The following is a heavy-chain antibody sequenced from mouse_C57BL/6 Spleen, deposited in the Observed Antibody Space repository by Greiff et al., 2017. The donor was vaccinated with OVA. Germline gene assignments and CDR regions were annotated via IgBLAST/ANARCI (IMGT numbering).Heavy chain of an antibody. D-gene: IGHD4-1*01. CDR3: ARYDWDGY. Sequence: EVQLQQSGPELVKPGASVKISCKASGYTFTDYYMNWVKQSHGKSLEWIGDINPNNGGTSYNQKFKGKATLTVDKSSSTAYMELRSLTSEDSAVYYCARYDWDGYWGQGTTLTVSS. J-gene: IGHJ2*01. CDR1: GYTFTDYY. CDR2: INPNNGGT. V-gene: IGHV1-26*01.